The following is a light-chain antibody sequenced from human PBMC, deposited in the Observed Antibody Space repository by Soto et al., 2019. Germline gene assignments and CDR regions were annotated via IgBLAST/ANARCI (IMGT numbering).Light chain of an antibody. Sequence: QSVLTQPASVSGSPGQSITISCTGSGSDVGGYNYVSWYQQHPGKAPKLMIYEVTNRPSGVSNRFSGSKSGNTASLTISGLQAEDEADYYCASYTSSATLVFGAGPKLTFL. V-gene: IGLV2-14*01. CDR1: GSDVGGYNY. J-gene: IGLJ2*01. CDR3: ASYTSSATLV. CDR2: EVT.